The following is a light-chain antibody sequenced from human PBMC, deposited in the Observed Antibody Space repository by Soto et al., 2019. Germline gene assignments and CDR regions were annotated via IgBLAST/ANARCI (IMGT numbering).Light chain of an antibody. CDR3: AAWDDSLNACV. CDR1: SSNIGIKT. CDR2: NNH. Sequence: QSVLTQAPSASGTPGQRVTISCSGSSSNIGIKTVNWYQQLPGMAPKLLIFNNHQRPSGVPDRFSGSKSGTSASLAISGLQSEDEADYYCAAWDDSLNACVFGTGTKVTVL. V-gene: IGLV1-44*01. J-gene: IGLJ1*01.